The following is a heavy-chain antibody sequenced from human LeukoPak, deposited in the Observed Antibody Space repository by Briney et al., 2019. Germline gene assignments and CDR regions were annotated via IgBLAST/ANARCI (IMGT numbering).Heavy chain of an antibody. CDR3: ATDLRPTPLGPLKPHGGWSI. CDR1: GYTLTELS. D-gene: IGHD3-3*01. J-gene: IGHJ4*02. CDR2: FDPEDGET. V-gene: IGHV1-24*01. Sequence: ASVKVSCKVSGYTLTELSMHWVRQAPGNGLEWMGGFDPEDGETIYAQKFQGRVTMTEDTSTDPAYMELSSLRSEDTAVYYCATDLRPTPLGPLKPHGGWSIWGQGTLVTVSS.